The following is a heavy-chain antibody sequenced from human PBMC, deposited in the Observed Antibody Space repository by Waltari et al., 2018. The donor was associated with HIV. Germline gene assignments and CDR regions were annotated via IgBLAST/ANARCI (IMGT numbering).Heavy chain of an antibody. Sequence: GLVKPLETLSLICTVSGGSISTSGYYWGWIRQPPGKGLEWIGSIYYSGITYYNPSLKSRVTISADTSRNQFSLWLSSVTAADTAVYYCARRPYCSSASCYPSDARGAFDIWGQGTMVTVSS. V-gene: IGHV4-39*01. CDR2: IYYSGIT. CDR1: GGSISTSGYY. J-gene: IGHJ3*02. CDR3: ARRPYCSSASCYPSDARGAFDI. D-gene: IGHD2-15*01.